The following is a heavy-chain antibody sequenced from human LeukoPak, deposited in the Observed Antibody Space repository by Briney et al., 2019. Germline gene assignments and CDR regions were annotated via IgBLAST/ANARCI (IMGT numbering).Heavy chain of an antibody. Sequence: GGSLRLSCAASGFTFSSYAMSWVRQAPGKGLEWVSAISGSGGSTYYADSVKGRFTISRDNSKNTLYLQMNSLRAEDTAVYYCPNRAQNDSVGGSYPYSWGQEPLVTVSS. CDR3: PNRAQNDSVGGSYPYS. CDR1: GFTFSSYA. J-gene: IGHJ4*02. CDR2: ISGSGGST. D-gene: IGHD3-16*01. V-gene: IGHV3-23*01.